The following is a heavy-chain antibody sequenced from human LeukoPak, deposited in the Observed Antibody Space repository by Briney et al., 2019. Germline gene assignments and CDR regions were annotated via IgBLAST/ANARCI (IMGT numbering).Heavy chain of an antibody. J-gene: IGHJ4*02. CDR3: ARERNWAIDY. Sequence: ASVKVSCKXSGGTFSSYAISWVRQAPGQGLEWMGGIIPIFGTANYAQKFQGRVTITADESTSTAYMELSSLRSEDTAVYYCARERNWAIDYWGPGTLVTVSS. CDR2: IIPIFGTA. D-gene: IGHD7-27*01. CDR1: GGTFSSYA. V-gene: IGHV1-69*13.